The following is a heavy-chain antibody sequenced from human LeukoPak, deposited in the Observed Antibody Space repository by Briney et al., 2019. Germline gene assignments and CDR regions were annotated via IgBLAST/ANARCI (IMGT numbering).Heavy chain of an antibody. J-gene: IGHJ4*02. CDR1: VFTFSSYG. V-gene: IGHV3-30*02. D-gene: IGHD6-13*01. Sequence: PGGSLRLSCAASVFTFSSYGMHWVRQAPGKGLEWVAFIRYDGSNKYYADSVKGRFTISRDNSKNTLYLQMNSLRAEDTAVYYCARGGPAAGRFDYWGQGTLVTVSS. CDR2: IRYDGSNK. CDR3: ARGGPAAGRFDY.